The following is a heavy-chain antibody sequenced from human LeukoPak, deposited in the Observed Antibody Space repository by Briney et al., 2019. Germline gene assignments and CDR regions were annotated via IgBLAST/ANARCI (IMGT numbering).Heavy chain of an antibody. CDR2: ISAYNGNT. Sequence: ASVKVSCKASGYTFTSYGISWVRQAPGQGLEWMGWISAYNGNTNYAQKLQGRVTMTRDTSISTAYMELSRLTSDDTAVFYCARGKYYYGSGSFWWFDPWGQGTLVTVSS. CDR3: ARGKYYYGSGSFWWFDP. CDR1: GYTFTSYG. J-gene: IGHJ5*02. V-gene: IGHV1-18*01. D-gene: IGHD3-10*01.